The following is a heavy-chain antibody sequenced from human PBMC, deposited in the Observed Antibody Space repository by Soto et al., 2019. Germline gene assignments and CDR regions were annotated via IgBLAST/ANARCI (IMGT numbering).Heavy chain of an antibody. CDR3: ATGPDGSSWYAGY. Sequence: SVKVSCKASGGTFSSYAISWVRQAPGQGLEWMGGIIPIFGTANYAQKFQGRVTITADESTSTAYMELSSLRSEDTAVYYCATGPDGSSWYAGYWGQGTQVTVFS. CDR1: GGTFSSYA. D-gene: IGHD6-13*01. V-gene: IGHV1-69*13. J-gene: IGHJ4*02. CDR2: IIPIFGTA.